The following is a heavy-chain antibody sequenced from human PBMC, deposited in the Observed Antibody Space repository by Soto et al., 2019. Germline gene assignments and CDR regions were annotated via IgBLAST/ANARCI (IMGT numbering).Heavy chain of an antibody. CDR3: ARGNRDWNYPVY. CDR1: GGSFSGYY. D-gene: IGHD1-7*01. CDR2: INHSGST. V-gene: IGHV4-34*01. Sequence: PSETLSLTCAVYGGSFSGYYWSWIRQPPGKGLEWIGEINHSGSTNYNPSLKSRVTISVDTSKNQFSLKLSSVTAADTAVYYCARGNRDWNYPVYWGQGTLVTVSS. J-gene: IGHJ4*02.